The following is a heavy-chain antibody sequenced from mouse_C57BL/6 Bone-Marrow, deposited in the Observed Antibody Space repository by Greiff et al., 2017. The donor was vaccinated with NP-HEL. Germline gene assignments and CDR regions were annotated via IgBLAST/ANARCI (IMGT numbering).Heavy chain of an antibody. CDR2: INPYNGGT. CDR1: GYTFTDYY. CDR3: ARGGLTGFAY. D-gene: IGHD4-1*01. Sequence: EVKLVESGPVLVKPGASVKMSCKASGYTFTDYYMNWVKQSHGKSLEWIGVINPYNGGTSYNQKFKGKATLTVDKSSSTAYMELNSLTSEDSAVYYCARGGLTGFAYWGQGTLVTVSA. J-gene: IGHJ3*01. V-gene: IGHV1-19*01.